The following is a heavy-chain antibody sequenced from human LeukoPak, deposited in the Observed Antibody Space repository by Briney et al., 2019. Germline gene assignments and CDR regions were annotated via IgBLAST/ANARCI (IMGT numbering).Heavy chain of an antibody. CDR1: GGSISSYY. CDR3: ARVALEGVSAYYSDY. V-gene: IGHV4-4*07. CDR2: IYTSGST. J-gene: IGHJ4*02. D-gene: IGHD3-22*01. Sequence: PSETLSLTCTVSGGSISSYYWSWIRQPAGKGLEWIGRIYTSGSTNYNPSLKSRVTMSVDTSKNQFSLKLSSVTAADTAVYYCARVALEGVSAYYSDYWGQGTLVTVSS.